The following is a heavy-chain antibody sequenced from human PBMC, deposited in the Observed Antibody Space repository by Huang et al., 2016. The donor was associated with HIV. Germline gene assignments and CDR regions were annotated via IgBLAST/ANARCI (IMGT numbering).Heavy chain of an antibody. D-gene: IGHD1-26*01. CDR3: AKDGRGSGTYYDYFEY. Sequence: QVQLVESGGGVVQPGRSLRLSCAAFGFTFNKFDMHWVRQAPGKGLELVEIISYDGSSKYHADAVKGRFTISRDNSKNTVYLQMNSRRVEDTAVYYCAKDGRGSGTYYDYFEYWGQGTLVTVSS. J-gene: IGHJ4*02. V-gene: IGHV3-30*18. CDR2: ISYDGSSK. CDR1: GFTFNKFD.